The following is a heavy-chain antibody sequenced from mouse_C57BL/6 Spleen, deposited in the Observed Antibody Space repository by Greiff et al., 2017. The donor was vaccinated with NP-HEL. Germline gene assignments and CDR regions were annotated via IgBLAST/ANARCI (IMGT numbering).Heavy chain of an antibody. J-gene: IGHJ2*01. CDR1: GYTFTSYW. CDR2: INPSNGGT. CDR3: ASMAYYYGSNPYYFDY. D-gene: IGHD1-1*01. V-gene: IGHV1-53*01. Sequence: QVQLQQPGTELVKPGASVKLSCKASGYTFTSYWMHWVKQRPGQGLEWIGNINPSNGGTNYNEKFKSKATLTVDKSSSTAYMPLSSLTSEDSAVYYCASMAYYYGSNPYYFDYWGQGTTLTVSS.